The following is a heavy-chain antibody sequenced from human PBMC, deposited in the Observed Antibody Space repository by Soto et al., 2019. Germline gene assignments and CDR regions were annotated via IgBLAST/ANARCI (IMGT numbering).Heavy chain of an antibody. CDR1: GFTFSTYA. CDR3: ARALGGGSYRAFDI. D-gene: IGHD1-26*01. Sequence: PGGSLRLSCAASGFTFSTYAMAWVRQAPGKGLEWVSGVSASGLNTDYADPVKGRFYISRDNSKNTMYMQMNNLRAEDTAVYYCARALGGGSYRAFDIWGQGTMVTVSS. CDR2: VSASGLNT. V-gene: IGHV3-23*01. J-gene: IGHJ3*02.